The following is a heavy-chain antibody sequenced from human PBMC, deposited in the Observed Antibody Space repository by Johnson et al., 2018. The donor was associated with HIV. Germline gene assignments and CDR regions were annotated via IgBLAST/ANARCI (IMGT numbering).Heavy chain of an antibody. CDR1: GSTFSDYY. D-gene: IGHD3-10*01. CDR3: ARAGVFGSYGSWKGFNI. Sequence: VQLVESGGDLVKAGGSLRLSCAASGSTFSDYYMSWIRQAPGKGLEWVSYISGSGGTIYYADFVEGRFTISRDNAMNSVYLQMNSLRAEDTAVYYCARAGVFGSYGSWKGFNIWGQGTLVTVSA. J-gene: IGHJ3*02. V-gene: IGHV3-11*04. CDR2: ISGSGGTI.